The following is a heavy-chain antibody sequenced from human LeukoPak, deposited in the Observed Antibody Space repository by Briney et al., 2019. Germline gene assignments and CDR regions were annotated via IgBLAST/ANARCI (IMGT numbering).Heavy chain of an antibody. D-gene: IGHD2/OR15-2a*01. CDR1: GFTFSNSW. V-gene: IGHV3-7*01. Sequence: GGSLRLSCAVSGFTFSNSWMNWVRQAPGKGLEWVADIKQDGSEKYYVDSVKGRFTISRDNSKNTLYLQMNSLRAEDTAMYYCARDHNSDYWGQGALVTVSS. CDR2: IKQDGSEK. J-gene: IGHJ4*02. CDR3: ARDHNSDY.